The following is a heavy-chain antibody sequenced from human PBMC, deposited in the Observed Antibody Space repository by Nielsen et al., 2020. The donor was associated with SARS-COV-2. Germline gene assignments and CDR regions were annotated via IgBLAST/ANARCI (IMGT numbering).Heavy chain of an antibody. V-gene: IGHV3-30*18. CDR2: ISYDGSNK. CDR1: GFTFSSYG. D-gene: IGHD6-13*01. J-gene: IGHJ6*02. CDR3: AKGIVPQQLESFRLFYGMDV. Sequence: GGSLRLSCAASGFTFSSYGMHWVRQAPGKGLEWVAVISYDGSNKYYADSVKGRFTISRDNSKNTLYLQMNSLRAEDTAVYYCAKGIVPQQLESFRLFYGMDVWGQGTTVTVSS.